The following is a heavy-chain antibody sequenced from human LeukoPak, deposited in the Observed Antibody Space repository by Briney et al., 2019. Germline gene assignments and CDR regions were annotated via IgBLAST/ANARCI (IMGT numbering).Heavy chain of an antibody. Sequence: PGGSLRLSCAASVFTFSSYTMNWVRQAPGKGLEWVSSISSSSSYIYYADSVKCRFTISRDNAKNSLYLQMNSLRAEDTAVYYCARDGCSTTACLGFDYWGQRTLVTVSS. J-gene: IGHJ4*02. D-gene: IGHD2-2*01. V-gene: IGHV3-21*01. CDR2: ISSSSSYI. CDR1: VFTFSSYT. CDR3: ARDGCSTTACLGFDY.